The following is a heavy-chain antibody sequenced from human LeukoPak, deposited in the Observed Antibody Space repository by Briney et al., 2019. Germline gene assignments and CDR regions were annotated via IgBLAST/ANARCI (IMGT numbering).Heavy chain of an antibody. D-gene: IGHD3-10*01. J-gene: IGHJ4*02. CDR2: IYHSGST. CDR3: ASGRGGIRGVFFDY. V-gene: IGHV4-4*02. Sequence: SETLSLTCTVSGGSIRSSIWWSWVRQPPGKGQEWIGEIYHSGSTNYNPSLKSRVTISVDKSRNQFSLSLNSVTAADTAVYYCASGRGGIRGVFFDYWGQGTLVTVSS. CDR1: GGSIRSSIW.